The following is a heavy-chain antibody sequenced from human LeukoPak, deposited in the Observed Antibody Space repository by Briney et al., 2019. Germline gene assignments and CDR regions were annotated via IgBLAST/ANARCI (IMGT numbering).Heavy chain of an antibody. CDR3: ARGQVFSGSYPFDY. CDR2: INHSGST. Sequence: SETLSLTCAVYGGSFSGYYWSWIRQPPGKGLEWIGEINHSGSTNYNPSLKSRVTISVDTSKNQFFLKLSSVTAADTAVYYCARGQVFSGSYPFDYWGQGTLVTVSS. CDR1: GGSFSGYY. V-gene: IGHV4-34*01. J-gene: IGHJ4*02. D-gene: IGHD1-26*01.